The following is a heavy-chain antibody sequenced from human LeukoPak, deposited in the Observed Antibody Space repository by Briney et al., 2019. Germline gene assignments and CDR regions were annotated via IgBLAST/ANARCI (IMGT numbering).Heavy chain of an antibody. CDR2: IYTSGST. D-gene: IGHD3-9*01. CDR1: GGSISSYY. Sequence: SETLSLTCTASGGSISSYYWSWIRQPAGKGLEWIGRIYTSGSTNYNPSLKSRVTMSVDTSKNQFSLKLSSVTAADTAVYYCARVAGYFDSRGYFDYWGQGTLVTVSS. V-gene: IGHV4-4*07. CDR3: ARVAGYFDSRGYFDY. J-gene: IGHJ4*02.